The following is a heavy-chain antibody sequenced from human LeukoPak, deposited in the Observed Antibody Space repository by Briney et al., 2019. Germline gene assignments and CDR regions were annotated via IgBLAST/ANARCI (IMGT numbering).Heavy chain of an antibody. CDR2: INPNSGVI. V-gene: IGHV1-2*02. D-gene: IGHD3-22*01. CDR1: GYTFAGYY. CDR3: ARDRDYSDTSGLFDY. Sequence: GASVNVSCKASGYTFAGYYIHWVRQAPGQGLEWVGWINPNSGVINSAQTFQGRVDMTRDASISTAYIELTGLKSDDTAVYYCARDRDYSDTSGLFDYWGQGTLVTVSS. J-gene: IGHJ4*02.